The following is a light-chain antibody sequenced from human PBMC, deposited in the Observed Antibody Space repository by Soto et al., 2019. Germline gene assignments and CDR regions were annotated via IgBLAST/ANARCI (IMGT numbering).Light chain of an antibody. CDR3: QQYGSSQWA. J-gene: IGKJ1*01. Sequence: ELVFTHSPGTLSLSPGERATLSCRASQSVSSSYLAWYQQKPGQAPRLLIYGASSRATGIPDRFSGSGSGTDFTLTISRLEPEDFAVYYCQQYGSSQWAFGQGTKVDIK. CDR2: GAS. CDR1: QSVSSSY. V-gene: IGKV3-20*01.